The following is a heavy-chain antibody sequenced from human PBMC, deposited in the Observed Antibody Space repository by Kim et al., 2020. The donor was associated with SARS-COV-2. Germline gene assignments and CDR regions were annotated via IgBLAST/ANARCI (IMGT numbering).Heavy chain of an antibody. V-gene: IGHV4-4*02. J-gene: IGHJ4*02. CDR1: GGSISSSNW. CDR2: IYHSGST. Sequence: SETLSLTCAVSGGSISSSNWWSWVRQPPGKGLEWIGEIYHSGSTNYNPSLKSRVTISVDKSKNQFSLKLSSVTAADTAVYYCARVPGGYGTFFDYWGQGTLVTVSS. CDR3: ARVPGGYGTFFDY. D-gene: IGHD3-16*01.